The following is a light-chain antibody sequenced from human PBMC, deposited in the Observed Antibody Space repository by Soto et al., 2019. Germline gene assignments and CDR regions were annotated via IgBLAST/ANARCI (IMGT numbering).Light chain of an antibody. CDR2: WAS. Sequence: DIVMTHSPHSLAVSLGERATINCKSIQIFLYSSHNNNYLAWYQQKPGQPPKLLIYWASARESGVPDRFSGSGSGTDFTLTISSLQAEDVAVYYCQQYYSTPWTFGQGTKVDIK. CDR3: QQYYSTPWT. CDR1: QIFLYSSHNNNY. V-gene: IGKV4-1*01. J-gene: IGKJ1*01.